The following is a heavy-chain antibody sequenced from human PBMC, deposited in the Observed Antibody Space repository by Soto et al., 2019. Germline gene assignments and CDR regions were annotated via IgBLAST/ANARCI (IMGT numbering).Heavy chain of an antibody. J-gene: IGHJ5*02. D-gene: IGHD1-7*01. Sequence: QVQLVQSGAEVKKPGSSVKVSCKASGGTFSSYAISWVRQAPGQGLEWMGGTIPIFGTANYAQKFQGRVTLTADESTSTAYMELSSLRSEDTAVYYCAMLLELGYHHYTPDPWGQGTLVTVSS. V-gene: IGHV1-69*01. CDR2: TIPIFGTA. CDR1: GGTFSSYA. CDR3: AMLLELGYHHYTPDP.